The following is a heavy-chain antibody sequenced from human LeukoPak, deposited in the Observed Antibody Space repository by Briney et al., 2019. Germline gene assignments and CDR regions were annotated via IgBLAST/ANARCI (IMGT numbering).Heavy chain of an antibody. CDR2: IESDGSTK. J-gene: IGHJ4*02. CDR3: AREHRGARAKVDY. Sequence: GGSLRLSCAASGFTFSSHWMHWVRQAPGKGLVWVSRIESDGSTKMYADSVRGRFTISRDNAKNTLYLQMNRLRAEATAIYYCAREHRGARAKVDYWGQGTLVTVSS. D-gene: IGHD1-26*01. V-gene: IGHV3-74*03. CDR1: GFTFSSHW.